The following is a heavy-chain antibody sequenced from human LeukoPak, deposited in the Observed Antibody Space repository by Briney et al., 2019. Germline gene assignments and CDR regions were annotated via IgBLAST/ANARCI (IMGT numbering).Heavy chain of an antibody. CDR1: GFSFSAYW. Sequence: GGSLRLSCAASGFSFSAYWMTWVRQAPGTGLEWVANINPAGSETYYVNPVKGRFSISRDNAKNSVYLQMNSLHCARFGYVAAVDVWGQGTPVTVSS. J-gene: IGHJ4*02. V-gene: IGHV3-7*01. CDR3: VDV. CDR2: INPAGSET. D-gene: IGHD2-15*01.